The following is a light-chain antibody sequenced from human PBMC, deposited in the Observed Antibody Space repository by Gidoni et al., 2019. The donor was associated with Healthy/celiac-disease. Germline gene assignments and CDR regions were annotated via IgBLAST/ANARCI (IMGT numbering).Light chain of an antibody. CDR1: QSISSY. CDR2: DAS. CDR3: QQSYSTPPFT. V-gene: IGKV1-39*01. J-gene: IGKJ3*01. Sequence: DIQHTRAPSSLSASVGDRVTITCRASQSISSYLTWYQQKPGKAPKLLIYDASSLQSGVPSRFSGSGSGTDFTLTRSSLQSEDFATYYCQQSYSTPPFTFGPGTKVDIK.